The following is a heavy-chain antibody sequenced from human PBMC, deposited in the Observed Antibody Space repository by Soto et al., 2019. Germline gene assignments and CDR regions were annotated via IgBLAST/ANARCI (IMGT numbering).Heavy chain of an antibody. V-gene: IGHV1-69*01. D-gene: IGHD3-22*01. Sequence: QVQLVQSGAEVKKPGSSVKVSCKASGGTFSSYAISWVRQAPGQGLEWMGGIIPIFGTANYAQKIQGRVTITADESTSTAYMQLSSLRSEDTAVYFCAREGASGSHIGYWGQGPLVTVSS. CDR1: GGTFSSYA. J-gene: IGHJ4*02. CDR3: AREGASGSHIGY. CDR2: IIPIFGTA.